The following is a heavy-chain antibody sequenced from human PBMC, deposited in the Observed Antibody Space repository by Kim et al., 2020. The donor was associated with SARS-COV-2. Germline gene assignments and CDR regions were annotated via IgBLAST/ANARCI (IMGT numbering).Heavy chain of an antibody. Sequence: GYARKFQGRVTMTRNTSIGTAYMELSSLGSEETAVYYCARGRTAAAGIGYWGQGTLVTVSS. CDR3: ARGRTAAAGIGY. J-gene: IGHJ4*02. V-gene: IGHV1-8*01. D-gene: IGHD6-13*01.